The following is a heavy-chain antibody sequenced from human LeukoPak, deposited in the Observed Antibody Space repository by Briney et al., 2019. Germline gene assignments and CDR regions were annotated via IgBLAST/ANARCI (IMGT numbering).Heavy chain of an antibody. D-gene: IGHD2-15*01. V-gene: IGHV1-18*01. CDR2: INAGNGNT. Sequence: ASVKVSCKASGHTFTSYGISWVRQAPGQGLEWMGWINAGNGNTKYSQKFQGRVTITTDTSASTAYMELNSLRSEDTAVYYCARDGGYCSGGSCYWFDPWGQGTLVTVSS. J-gene: IGHJ5*02. CDR1: GHTFTSYG. CDR3: ARDGGYCSGGSCYWFDP.